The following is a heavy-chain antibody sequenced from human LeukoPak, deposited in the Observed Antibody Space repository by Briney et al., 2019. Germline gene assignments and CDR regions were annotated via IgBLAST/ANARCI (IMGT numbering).Heavy chain of an antibody. CDR3: AVVAAPLDAFDI. V-gene: IGHV3-30*03. CDR2: ISYDGSNK. Sequence: GGSLRLSCAASGFTFCSYGMHWVRQAPGKGLEWVAVISYDGSNKYYADSVKGRFTISRDNSKNTLYLQMNSLRAEDTAVYYCAVVAAPLDAFDIWGQGTMVTVSS. CDR1: GFTFCSYG. D-gene: IGHD2-15*01. J-gene: IGHJ3*02.